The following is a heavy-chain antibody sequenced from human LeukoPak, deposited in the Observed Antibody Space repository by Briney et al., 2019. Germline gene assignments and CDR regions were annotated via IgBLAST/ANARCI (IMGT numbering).Heavy chain of an antibody. J-gene: IGHJ4*02. CDR3: ARSAIYGGHGFFDY. CDR2: IKHDGSED. CDR1: GFTFSSYW. D-gene: IGHD4/OR15-4a*01. V-gene: IGHV3-7*01. Sequence: GESLRLSCAASGFTFSSYWMTWVSQTPGKGLEWVANIKHDGSEDYFVDSVKGRLTISRDHAENSLHLQMSSLRAEDTVVYYCARSAIYGGHGFFDYWGQGSLVTVSS.